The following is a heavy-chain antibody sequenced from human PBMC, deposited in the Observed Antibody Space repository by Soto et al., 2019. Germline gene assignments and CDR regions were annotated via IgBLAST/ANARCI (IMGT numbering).Heavy chain of an antibody. V-gene: IGHV4-30-2*01. CDR2: INHSGST. J-gene: IGHJ6*02. Sequence: SETLSLTCAVSGGSISSGGYSWSWIRQPPGKGLEWIGYINHSGSTNYNPSLKRRVTISVDTSKNQFSLQLKSVTAADTALYYCARFSGSYYYAMDVWGQGSTVTV. CDR1: GGSISSGGYS. CDR3: ARFSGSYYYAMDV. D-gene: IGHD6-19*01.